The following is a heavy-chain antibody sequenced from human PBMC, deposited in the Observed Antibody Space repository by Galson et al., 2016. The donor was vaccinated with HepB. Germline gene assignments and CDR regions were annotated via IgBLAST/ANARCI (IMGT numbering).Heavy chain of an antibody. J-gene: IGHJ5*02. V-gene: IGHV4-31*03. Sequence: TLSLTCSVSGGSISSGGYHWSWIRQLPGKGLEWIGYISYSGSTNYTPSLRSRVAISADTSKSQFSLKLTSVTAADTAVYYCARDLRGSGEFPWGQGTLVTVSS. D-gene: IGHD3-10*01. CDR2: ISYSGST. CDR1: GGSISSGGYH. CDR3: ARDLRGSGEFP.